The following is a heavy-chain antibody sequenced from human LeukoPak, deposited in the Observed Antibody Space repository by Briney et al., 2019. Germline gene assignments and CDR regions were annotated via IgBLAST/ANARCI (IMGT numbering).Heavy chain of an antibody. D-gene: IGHD2-2*01. Sequence: ASVKVSCKASGYTFTSYGISWVRQAPGQGLEWMGWISAYNGNTNYAQKLQGRVTMTTDTSTSTAYMELRSLRSDDTAVYYCATIRVEGDIVVVPAAMRPDPAFDYWGQGTLVTVSS. CDR1: GYTFTSYG. CDR2: ISAYNGNT. CDR3: ATIRVEGDIVVVPAAMRPDPAFDY. V-gene: IGHV1-18*01. J-gene: IGHJ4*02.